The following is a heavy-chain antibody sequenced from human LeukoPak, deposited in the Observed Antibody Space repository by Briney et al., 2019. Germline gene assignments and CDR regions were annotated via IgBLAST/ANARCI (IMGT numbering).Heavy chain of an antibody. J-gene: IGHJ4*02. Sequence: PGGSLRLSCAASGFIFSTYWMHWVRQAPGKGLVWVSRINGDGSSTAHAGSVKGRFTISRDNAKNTVYLQMDSLRAEDTAVYYCARVGYSYDHYFDYWGQGTLVTVSS. CDR2: INGDGSST. CDR3: ARVGYSYDHYFDY. V-gene: IGHV3-74*01. D-gene: IGHD5-18*01. CDR1: GFIFSTYW.